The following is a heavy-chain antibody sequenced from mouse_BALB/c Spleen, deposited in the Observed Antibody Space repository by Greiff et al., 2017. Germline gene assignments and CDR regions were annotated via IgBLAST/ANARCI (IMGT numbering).Heavy chain of an antibody. D-gene: IGHD2-4*01. J-gene: IGHJ4*01. Sequence: VQLQQPGAELVRPGASVKLSCKASGYTFTSYWINWVKQRPGQGLEWIGNIYPSDSYTNYNQKFKDKATLTVDKSSSTAYMQLSSPTSEDSAVYYCTVDYGYAMDYWGQGTSVTVSS. CDR3: TVDYGYAMDY. CDR1: GYTFTSYW. CDR2: IYPSDSYT. V-gene: IGHV1-69*02.